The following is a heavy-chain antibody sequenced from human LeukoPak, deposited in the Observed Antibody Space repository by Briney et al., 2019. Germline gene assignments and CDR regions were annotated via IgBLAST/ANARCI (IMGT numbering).Heavy chain of an antibody. CDR1: GFTFSSFK. Sequence: GGSLRLSCAASGFTFSSFKMAWVRQAPGKGLEWVASISPSSTYIYYGDSLKGRVTVSRDNAKSLLFLHMSSLRPDDTAVYYCARDFTGGEYFDSWGQGALVSVSS. CDR3: ARDFTGGEYFDS. CDR2: ISPSSTYI. V-gene: IGHV3-21*06. D-gene: IGHD3-16*01. J-gene: IGHJ4*02.